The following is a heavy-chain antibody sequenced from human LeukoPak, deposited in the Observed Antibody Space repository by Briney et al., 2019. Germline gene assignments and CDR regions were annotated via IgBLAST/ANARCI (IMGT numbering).Heavy chain of an antibody. V-gene: IGHV1-8*02. CDR3: ARARRPYYYDSSGSFDY. J-gene: IGHJ4*02. Sequence: ASVKVSCKASGYTFTSYGISWVRQATGQGLEWMGWMNPNSGNTGYAQKFQGRVTMTRNTSISTAYMELSSLRSEDTAVYYCARARRPYYYDSSGSFDYWGQGTLVTVSS. CDR2: MNPNSGNT. CDR1: GYTFTSYG. D-gene: IGHD3-22*01.